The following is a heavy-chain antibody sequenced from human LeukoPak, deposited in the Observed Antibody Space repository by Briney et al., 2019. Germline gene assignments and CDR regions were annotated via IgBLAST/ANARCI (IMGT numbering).Heavy chain of an antibody. CDR2: MYSVGST. CDR3: ASRSLCSGGSCYLGGGY. D-gene: IGHD2-15*01. V-gene: IGHV3-53*01. Sequence: GGSLRLSCAASVFTVSSNYMSWVRQAPGKGLEWVSVMYSVGSTYYPDSVKGRFTISRDNSKNTLYLQMNSLRAEDTAVYYCASRSLCSGGSCYLGGGYWGQGTLVTVSS. J-gene: IGHJ4*02. CDR1: VFTVSSNY.